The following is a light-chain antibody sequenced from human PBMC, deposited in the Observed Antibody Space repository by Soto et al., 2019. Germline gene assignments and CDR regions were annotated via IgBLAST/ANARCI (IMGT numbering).Light chain of an antibody. CDR1: QSVSSY. Sequence: EIVLTQSPATLSLSPGERATLSCRASQSVSSYLAWYQQKPGQAPRLLIYDASNRATGIPARFSGSGSGTDYTLTISSLQPEDFATYYCQQSYRTPTFGQGTRLEIK. J-gene: IGKJ5*01. CDR2: DAS. CDR3: QQSYRTPT. V-gene: IGKV3-11*01.